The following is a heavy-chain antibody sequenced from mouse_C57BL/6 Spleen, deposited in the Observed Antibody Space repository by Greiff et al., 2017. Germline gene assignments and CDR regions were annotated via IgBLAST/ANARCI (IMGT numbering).Heavy chain of an antibody. V-gene: IGHV1-55*01. J-gene: IGHJ3*01. CDR2: IYPGSGST. CDR3: ARGGTNWAWFAY. Sequence: QVQLKQPGAELVKPGASVKMSCKASGYTFTSYWITWVKQRPGQGLEWIGDIYPGSGSTNYNEKFKSKATLTVDTSSSTAYMQLSSLTSEDSAVYYCARGGTNWAWFAYWGQGTLVTVSA. D-gene: IGHD4-1*01. CDR1: GYTFTSYW.